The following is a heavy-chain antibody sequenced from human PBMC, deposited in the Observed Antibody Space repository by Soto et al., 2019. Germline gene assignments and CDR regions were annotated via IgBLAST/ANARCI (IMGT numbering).Heavy chain of an antibody. J-gene: IGHJ5*02. CDR3: ARIPVDTSMIYWLDP. D-gene: IGHD5-18*01. CDR2: IYYSGNT. CDR1: GGSVSIGDYY. V-gene: IGHV4-61*08. Sequence: PSETLSLTCTVSGGSVSIGDYYWSCIRQPPGKGLEWIGYIYYSGNTNYNPSLKSRVIISVDTSKNLFSLKLTSVTAADTAVYYCARIPVDTSMIYWLDPWGQGTLVTVSS.